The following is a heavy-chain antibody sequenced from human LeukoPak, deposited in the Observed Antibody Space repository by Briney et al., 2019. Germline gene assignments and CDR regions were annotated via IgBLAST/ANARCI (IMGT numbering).Heavy chain of an antibody. Sequence: KPSETLSLTCAVYGGSFSGYYWSWIRQPPGKGLEWIGEINHSGSTNYNPSLKSRVTISVDTSKNQFSLKLSSVTAADTAVYYCARVELGYYYDSSGYHPGAFDIWGQGTMVTVSS. V-gene: IGHV4-34*01. J-gene: IGHJ3*02. D-gene: IGHD3-22*01. CDR2: INHSGST. CDR3: ARVELGYYYDSSGYHPGAFDI. CDR1: GGSFSGYY.